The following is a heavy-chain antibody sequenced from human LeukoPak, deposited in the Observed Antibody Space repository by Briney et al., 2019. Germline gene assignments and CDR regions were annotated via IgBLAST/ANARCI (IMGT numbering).Heavy chain of an antibody. Sequence: PGGSLRLSCAASGFTFSSYWMHWVRQASGKGLVWVSRINSDGSSTSYADSVKGRFTISRDNAKNTLYLQMNSLRAEDTAVYYCATSSYYYDSSGYYQEGFFDYWGQGTLVTVSS. CDR3: ATSSYYYDSSGYYQEGFFDY. CDR1: GFTFSSYW. D-gene: IGHD3-22*01. J-gene: IGHJ4*02. CDR2: INSDGSST. V-gene: IGHV3-74*01.